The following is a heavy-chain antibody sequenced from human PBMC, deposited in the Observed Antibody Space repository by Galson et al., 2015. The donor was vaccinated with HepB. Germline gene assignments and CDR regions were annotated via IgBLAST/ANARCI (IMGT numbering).Heavy chain of an antibody. V-gene: IGHV3-23*01. CDR3: ARDYYGSGNYYGY. D-gene: IGHD3-10*01. J-gene: IGHJ4*02. Sequence: SLRLSCAASGFSFSSYDMTWVRQAPGKGLEWVSIIRGSGNTHYADSVKGRFTIARDMSKNTVKLQMNSLRAEDTAVYYCARDYYGSGNYYGYWGQGTLVTVSS. CDR2: IRGSGNT. CDR1: GFSFSSYD.